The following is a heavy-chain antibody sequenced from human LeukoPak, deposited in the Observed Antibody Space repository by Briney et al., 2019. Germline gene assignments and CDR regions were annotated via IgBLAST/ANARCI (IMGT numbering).Heavy chain of an antibody. Sequence: QPGGSLRLSCAPSGFTFSSYAMSWVRQAPGKGMEWVSAISVSGGSKYYADSVKGRFTIPRDNYKNTLYLQMNSLRAEDTAVYYCAKGPDWYFDLWGRGTLVTVSS. CDR3: AKGPDWYFDL. CDR2: ISVSGGSK. CDR1: GFTFSSYA. J-gene: IGHJ2*01. V-gene: IGHV3-23*01.